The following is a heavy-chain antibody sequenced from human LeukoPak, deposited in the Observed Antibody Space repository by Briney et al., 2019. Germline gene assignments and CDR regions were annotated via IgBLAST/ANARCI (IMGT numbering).Heavy chain of an antibody. CDR3: ASLGYCSGGSCLDADY. CDR1: GYSFTSYW. CDR2: IDPSDSYT. Sequence: GESLQISCKGSGYSFTSYWISWVRQLPGKGLEWMGRIDPSDSYTNYSPSFQGHVTISADKSISTAYLQWSSLKASDTAMYYCASLGYCSGGSCLDADYWGQGTLVTVSS. V-gene: IGHV5-10-1*01. J-gene: IGHJ4*02. D-gene: IGHD2-15*01.